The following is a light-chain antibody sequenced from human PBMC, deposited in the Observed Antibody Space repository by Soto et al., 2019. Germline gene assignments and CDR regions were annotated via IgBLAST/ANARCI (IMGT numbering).Light chain of an antibody. Sequence: EIVMTQSPATLSVSPGESATLSCRASQSIRYNLAWYQQRPGQSPRLLIYDVSTRATGIPARFRGSGSATEFTLTINSLQSEDFAVYYCHQYSDHMYTFGQGTKLVIK. J-gene: IGKJ2*01. CDR1: QSIRYN. CDR2: DVS. V-gene: IGKV3-15*01. CDR3: HQYSDHMYT.